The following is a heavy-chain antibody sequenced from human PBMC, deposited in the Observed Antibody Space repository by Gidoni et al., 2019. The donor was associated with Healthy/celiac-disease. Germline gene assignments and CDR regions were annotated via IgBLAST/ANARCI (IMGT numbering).Heavy chain of an antibody. V-gene: IGHV3-74*01. J-gene: IGHJ3*02. Sequence: EVQLVESGGGLVQPGGSRRLPCAASEFTFSSYWMHWVRQAPGKGLVWFSRINSDGSSTSYADSVKGRFTISRDNAKNTLYLQMNSLRAEDTAVYYCARGPHTSWGAFDIWGQGTMVTVSS. CDR1: EFTFSSYW. CDR2: INSDGSST. CDR3: ARGPHTSWGAFDI. D-gene: IGHD7-27*01.